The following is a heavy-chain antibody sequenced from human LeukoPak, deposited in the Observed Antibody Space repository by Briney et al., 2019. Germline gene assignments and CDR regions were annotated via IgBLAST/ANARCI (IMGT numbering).Heavy chain of an antibody. D-gene: IGHD6-19*01. CDR3: ARQERPVGWYGVGWFDP. V-gene: IGHV4-39*01. J-gene: IGHJ5*02. CDR1: GGSISSSDYY. CDR2: IYYSGST. Sequence: SETLSLTRTVSGGSISSSDYYWGWIRQPPGKGLEWIGSIYYSGSTYYNPPLKSRVAIFVDTSKNQFSLRLSSVTAADTAVYYCARQERPVGWYGVGWFDPWGQGTLVTVSS.